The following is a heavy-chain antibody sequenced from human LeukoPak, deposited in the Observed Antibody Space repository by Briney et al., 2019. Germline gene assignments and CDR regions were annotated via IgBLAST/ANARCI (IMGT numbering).Heavy chain of an antibody. J-gene: IGHJ4*02. V-gene: IGHV3-23*01. CDR3: AKYRTGWYEDY. CDR1: GFTFSSYA. Sequence: GGSLRLSCAASGFTFSSYAMTWVRQAPGKGPEWVSTMSGNGDSAFYADSVKGRYTISRDNSKNTLYLQMNSLRAEDSAVYYCAKYRTGWYEDYWGQGTLVIVPS. CDR2: MSGNGDSA. D-gene: IGHD6-19*01.